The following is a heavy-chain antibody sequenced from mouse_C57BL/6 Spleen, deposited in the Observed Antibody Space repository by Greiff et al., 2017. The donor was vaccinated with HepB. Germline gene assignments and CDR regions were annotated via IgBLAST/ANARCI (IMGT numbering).Heavy chain of an antibody. CDR1: GYTFTSYW. CDR2: IHPNSGST. D-gene: IGHD1-1*01. V-gene: IGHV1-64*01. Sequence: QVQLKQPGAELVKPGASVKLSCKASGYTFTSYWMHWVKQRPGQGLEWIGMIHPNSGSTNYNEKFKSKATLTVDKSSSTAYMQLSSLTSEDSAVYYCARFITTVVDGFAYWGQGTLVTVSA. J-gene: IGHJ3*01. CDR3: ARFITTVVDGFAY.